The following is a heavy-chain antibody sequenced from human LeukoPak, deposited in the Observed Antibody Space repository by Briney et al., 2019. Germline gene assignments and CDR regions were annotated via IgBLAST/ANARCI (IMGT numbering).Heavy chain of an antibody. Sequence: PGGSLRLSCAASGFTFSSYGMSWVRQAPGKGLEWVANIKKDGSDKYYVDSVKGRFTISRDNAENSLVLQMDSLRVEDAAVYYCATVANADSGGQYRHFDFWGQGTLVTVSS. CDR1: GFTFSSYG. V-gene: IGHV3-7*01. D-gene: IGHD1-26*01. J-gene: IGHJ4*02. CDR2: IKKDGSDK. CDR3: ATVANADSGGQYRHFDF.